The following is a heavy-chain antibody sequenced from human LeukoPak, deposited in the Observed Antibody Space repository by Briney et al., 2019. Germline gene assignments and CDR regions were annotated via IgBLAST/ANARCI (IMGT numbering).Heavy chain of an antibody. CDR2: IKSKTDGGTT. V-gene: IGHV3-15*01. D-gene: IGHD3-10*01. CDR3: TTNSRNEGLLDY. Sequence: GGSLRLSCAASGFTFSNAWMSWVRQAPGKGLEWVGRIKSKTDGGTTDYAAPVKGRFTISRDDSKNTLYLQMNSLKTEDTAVYYCTTNSRNEGLLDYWGQGTLVTVSS. J-gene: IGHJ4*02. CDR1: GFTFSNAW.